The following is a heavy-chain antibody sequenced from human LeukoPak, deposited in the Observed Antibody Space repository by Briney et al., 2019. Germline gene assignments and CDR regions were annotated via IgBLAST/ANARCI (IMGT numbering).Heavy chain of an antibody. CDR1: GYTFSDFS. V-gene: IGHV3-21*01. Sequence: GGSLTLSCAASGYTFSDFSVNWVCQAPGKGLEWVSSISVRSNYRYYADSVRGRFTISRDDARDSLFLQMNSLRAEDTAVYFCVRLRRNNDRSGYYYYYDYWGQGTLVTVSS. CDR3: VRLRRNNDRSGYYYYYDY. D-gene: IGHD3-22*01. CDR2: ISVRSNYR. J-gene: IGHJ4*02.